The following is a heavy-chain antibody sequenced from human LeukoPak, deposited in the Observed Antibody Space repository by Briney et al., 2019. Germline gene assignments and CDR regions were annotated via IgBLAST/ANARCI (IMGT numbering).Heavy chain of an antibody. CDR3: AREDSSLQGV. CDR2: IIPILGIG. D-gene: IGHD5-18*01. CDR1: GGTFSSYA. Sequence: SVKVSCKASGGTFSSYAISWVRQAPGQGLEGMGRIIPILGIGNHAQKFQGRVTLTPDQSTSTAYMELSSLRSEDPAVYYCAREDSSLQGVWGQGTLVTVSS. V-gene: IGHV1-69*04. J-gene: IGHJ4*02.